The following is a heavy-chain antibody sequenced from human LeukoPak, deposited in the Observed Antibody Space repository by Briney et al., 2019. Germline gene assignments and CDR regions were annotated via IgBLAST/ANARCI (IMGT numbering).Heavy chain of an antibody. J-gene: IGHJ4*02. CDR2: IYYSGST. Sequence: PSETLSLTCTVSGASISSSSYYWGWIRQPPGKGLEWIGSIYYSGSTYYNPSLKSRVTISVDTSKNQFSLKLSSVTAADTAVYYCALQGAGTFVYWGQGTLVTVSS. D-gene: IGHD6-19*01. V-gene: IGHV4-39*01. CDR1: GASISSSSYY. CDR3: ALQGAGTFVY.